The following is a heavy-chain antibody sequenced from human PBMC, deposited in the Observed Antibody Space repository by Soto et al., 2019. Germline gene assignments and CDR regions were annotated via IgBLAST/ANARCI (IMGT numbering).Heavy chain of an antibody. CDR2: ISYDGSNK. V-gene: IGHV3-30*03. Sequence: GGSLRLSCAASGFTFSSYGMHWVRQAPGKGLEWVAVISYDGSNKNYAAPVKGRFTISRDDSKNTLYLQMNSLKTEDTAVYYCTTLSITIFGVVLMDVWGQGTTVTVSS. CDR3: TTLSITIFGVVLMDV. D-gene: IGHD3-3*01. J-gene: IGHJ6*02. CDR1: GFTFSSYG.